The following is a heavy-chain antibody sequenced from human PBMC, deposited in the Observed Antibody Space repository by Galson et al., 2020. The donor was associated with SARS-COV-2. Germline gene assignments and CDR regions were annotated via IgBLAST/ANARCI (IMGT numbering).Heavy chain of an antibody. CDR1: GFAFTSYV. D-gene: IGHD6-13*01. CDR2: IRNSGDTT. J-gene: IGHJ6*02. Sequence: GESLKISCVASGFAFTSYVMSWVRQAPGKGLEWVSAIRNSGDTTYYADSVKGRFTISRDNSKNTLYLQMNNLRAEDTAVYYCAKPFPQAAAGAGWGMDVWGQGTTVTVSS. V-gene: IGHV3-23*01. CDR3: AKPFPQAAAGAGWGMDV.